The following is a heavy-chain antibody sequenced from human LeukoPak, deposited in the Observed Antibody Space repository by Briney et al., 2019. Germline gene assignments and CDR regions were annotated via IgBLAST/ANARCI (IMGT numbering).Heavy chain of an antibody. CDR1: GGSISSSSYY. V-gene: IGHV4-39*01. Sequence: PSETLSLTCTVSGGSISSSSYYWGWIRQPPGKGLEWIGRIYYSGSTYYNPSLKSRVTISVDTSKNQFSLKLSSVTAADTAVYYCARRSWCSGGSCRNIPDDYWGQGTLVTVSS. J-gene: IGHJ4*02. CDR2: IYYSGST. CDR3: ARRSWCSGGSCRNIPDDY. D-gene: IGHD2-15*01.